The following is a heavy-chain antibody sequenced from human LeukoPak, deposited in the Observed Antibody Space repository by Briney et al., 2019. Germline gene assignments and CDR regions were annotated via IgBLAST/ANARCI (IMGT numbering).Heavy chain of an antibody. V-gene: IGHV3-53*01. CDR2: IYSGGST. J-gene: IGHJ4*02. D-gene: IGHD4-11*01. CDR1: GFTVSSTY. CDR3: ARRRDYSNYPDY. Sequence: GGSLRLSCAASGFTVSSTYMSWVRQAPGKGLEWVSVIYSGGSTYYADSVKGRFTISRDNSKNTLYLQMNSLRAEDTAVYYCARRRDYSNYPDYWGQGTLVTVSS.